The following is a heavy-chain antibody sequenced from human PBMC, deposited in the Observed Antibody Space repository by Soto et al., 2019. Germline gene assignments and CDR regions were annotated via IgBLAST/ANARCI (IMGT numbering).Heavy chain of an antibody. D-gene: IGHD3-9*01. V-gene: IGHV2-26*01. J-gene: IGHJ6*02. CDR3: ARMKVDSYQFYYAMDV. Sequence: SGPTLVNPTETLTLTCTVSGFSLTTGKMGVSLIRQPPGKALEWLAHIFSDNERSYSTSLQGRLTISKDTSGSQVVLSMTNVDPVDTATYYCARMKVDSYQFYYAMDVWGQGTTVTVSS. CDR2: IFSDNER. CDR1: GFSLTTGKMG.